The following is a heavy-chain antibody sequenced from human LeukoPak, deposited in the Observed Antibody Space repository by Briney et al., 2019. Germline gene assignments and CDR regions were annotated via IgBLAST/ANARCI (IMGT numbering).Heavy chain of an antibody. Sequence: GGSLRLSCAASGFTFSSYAMSWVRQAPGKGLEWVSAISGSGGSTYYADSVKGRFTISRDNSKNTLYLQMNSLRAEDTAVYYCTRSRSLGIAAAASDYWGQGTLVTVSS. CDR2: ISGSGGST. CDR3: TRSRSLGIAAAASDY. CDR1: GFTFSSYA. D-gene: IGHD6-13*01. V-gene: IGHV3-23*01. J-gene: IGHJ4*02.